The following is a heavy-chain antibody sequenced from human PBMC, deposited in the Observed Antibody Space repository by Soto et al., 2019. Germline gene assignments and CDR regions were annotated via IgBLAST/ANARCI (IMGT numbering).Heavy chain of an antibody. CDR3: ARLWFGELNLNWFDP. Sequence: SETLSLTCTFSVGSIISGDYYWSWIRQPPGKGLEWIGYIYYSGSTYYNPSLKSRVTISVDTSKNQFSLKLSSVTAADTAVYYCARLWFGELNLNWFDPWGQGTLVTVSS. CDR2: IYYSGST. CDR1: VGSIISGDYY. D-gene: IGHD3-10*01. J-gene: IGHJ5*02. V-gene: IGHV4-30-4*01.